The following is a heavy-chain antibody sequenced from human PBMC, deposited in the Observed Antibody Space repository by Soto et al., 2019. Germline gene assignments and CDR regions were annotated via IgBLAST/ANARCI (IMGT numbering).Heavy chain of an antibody. D-gene: IGHD3-3*01. J-gene: IGHJ4*02. V-gene: IGHV1-58*01. CDR2: IAVGSGYT. CDR3: ATVGTILGVVSSFDY. Sequence: GASVKVSCKASGFTFTSSAFQWVRQARGQRLEWIGWIAVGSGYTNYAQRFQDRVTLTRDMSTATTYMELSRLTSEDTAVYYCATVGTILGVVSSFDYWGQGTLVTVSS. CDR1: GFTFTSSA.